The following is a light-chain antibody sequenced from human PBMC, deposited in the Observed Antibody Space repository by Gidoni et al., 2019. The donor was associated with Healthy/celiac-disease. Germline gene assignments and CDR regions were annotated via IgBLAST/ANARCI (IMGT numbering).Light chain of an antibody. J-gene: IGKJ5*01. CDR3: QQYDNLPSIT. Sequence: DIQMTQSPSSLSASVGDRVTITCQASQDISNYLNWYQQKPGKAPKLLIYGASNLETGVPSRFSGSGSGTDFTFTISSLQAEDIATYYCQQYDNLPSITFGQGTRLEIK. V-gene: IGKV1-33*01. CDR2: GAS. CDR1: QDISNY.